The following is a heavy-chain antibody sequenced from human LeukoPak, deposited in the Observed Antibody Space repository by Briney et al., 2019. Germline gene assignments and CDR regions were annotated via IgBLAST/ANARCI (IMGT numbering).Heavy chain of an antibody. CDR1: GFTFSSYA. Sequence: GRSLRLSCAASGFTFSSYAMHWARQAPGKGLEWVAVISYDGSNKYYADSVKGRFTISRDNSKNTLYLQMNSLRAEDTAVDYCARDYCGGDCYSDNWFDPWGQGTLVTVSS. CDR2: ISYDGSNK. V-gene: IGHV3-30*04. J-gene: IGHJ5*02. CDR3: ARDYCGGDCYSDNWFDP. D-gene: IGHD2-21*02.